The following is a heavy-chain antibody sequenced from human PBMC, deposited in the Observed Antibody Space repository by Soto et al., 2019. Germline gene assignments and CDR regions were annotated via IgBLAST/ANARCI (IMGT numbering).Heavy chain of an antibody. V-gene: IGHV3-23*01. Sequence: GGSLRLSCAPSGFNFSRYAMSWVRQAPGKGLEWVSAISDSGGSTYYADSVKGRFTISRDNSKNTLYLQMNSLRAEDTAVYYCAKDNCISTSCYRLYNWFDPWGQGTLVTAPQ. CDR2: ISDSGGST. D-gene: IGHD2-2*01. CDR1: GFNFSRYA. J-gene: IGHJ5*02. CDR3: AKDNCISTSCYRLYNWFDP.